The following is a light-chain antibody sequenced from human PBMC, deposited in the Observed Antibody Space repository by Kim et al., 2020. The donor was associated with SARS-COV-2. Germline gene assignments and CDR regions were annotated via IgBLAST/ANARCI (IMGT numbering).Light chain of an antibody. CDR3: QQYGSSPQT. V-gene: IGKV3-20*01. CDR1: QSVSSSY. J-gene: IGKJ1*01. Sequence: EIVLTQSPGTLSLSPEERATLSCRASQSVSSSYLAWYQQKPGQAPRLLIYGASSRATGIPDRFSGSGSGTDFTLTISRLEPEDFAVFYCQQYGSSPQTFGQGTTVESK. CDR2: GAS.